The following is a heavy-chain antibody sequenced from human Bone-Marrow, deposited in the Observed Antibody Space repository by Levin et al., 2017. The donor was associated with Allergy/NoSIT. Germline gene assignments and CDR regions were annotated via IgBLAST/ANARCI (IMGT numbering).Heavy chain of an antibody. CDR2: ISRSSSTI. V-gene: IGHV3-48*02. J-gene: IGHJ4*02. CDR1: GFTFSRYS. CDR3: ARPDCSGTSCYYFFDS. D-gene: IGHD2-2*01. Sequence: GASVKVSCAASGFTFSRYSMNWVRQAPGRGLEWVSYISRSSSTISYADSVKGRFTICRDNAKNSLYLQMNSLRDEDTAVYYCARPDCSGTSCYYFFDSWGQGTLVTVSS.